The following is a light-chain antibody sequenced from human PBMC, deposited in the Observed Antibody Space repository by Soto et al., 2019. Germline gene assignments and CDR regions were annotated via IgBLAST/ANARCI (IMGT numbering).Light chain of an antibody. CDR3: HHLNTYPRT. Sequence: DIQLTQSPSFLSASVGDRVTITCRASQGISSYLAWYQQPPGKAPKLLIYGASTLQRGVSSRFSVSGSGTEFTLTISSLQPEDFATYYCHHLNTYPRTFGQGNKLEVK. V-gene: IGKV1-9*01. J-gene: IGKJ2*01. CDR2: GAS. CDR1: QGISSY.